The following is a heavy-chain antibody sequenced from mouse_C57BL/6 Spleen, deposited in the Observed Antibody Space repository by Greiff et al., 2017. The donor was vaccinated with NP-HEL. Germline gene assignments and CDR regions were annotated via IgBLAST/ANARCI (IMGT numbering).Heavy chain of an antibody. V-gene: IGHV1-69*01. CDR1: GYTFTSYW. CDR2: IDPSDSYT. J-gene: IGHJ1*03. D-gene: IGHD4-1*01. Sequence: VQLQQPGAELVMPGASVKLSCKASGYTFTSYWMHWVKQRPGQGLEWIGEIDPSDSYTNYNQKFKGKSTLTVDKSSSTAYMQLSSLTSEDSAVYYCARSYWDGYFDVWGTGTTVTVSS. CDR3: ARSYWDGYFDV.